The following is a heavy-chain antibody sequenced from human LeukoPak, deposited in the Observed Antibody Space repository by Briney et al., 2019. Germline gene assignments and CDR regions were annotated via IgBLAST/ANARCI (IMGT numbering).Heavy chain of an antibody. V-gene: IGHV3-30-3*01. CDR3: ARDYWWNYDY. D-gene: IGHD1-7*01. J-gene: IGHJ4*02. Sequence: GGSLRLSCAASGFTVSRNYMHWVRQAPGKGLEWVAVISKDGSDKYYPGSVRGRFTISRDNSKNTIYLQMDSLRAEDTAIYYCARDYWWNYDYWGQGTLVTVSS. CDR2: ISKDGSDK. CDR1: GFTVSRNY.